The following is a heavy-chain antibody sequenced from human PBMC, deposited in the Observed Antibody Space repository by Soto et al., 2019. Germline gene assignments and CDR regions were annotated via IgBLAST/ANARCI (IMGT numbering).Heavy chain of an antibody. V-gene: IGHV5-10-1*01. CDR2: IDPSDSYT. CDR1: GYSFTSYW. Sequence: GESLKISCKGSGYSFTSYWISWVRQMPGKGLEWMGRIDPSDSYTNYSPSFQGHVTISADKSISTAYLQWSSLKASDTAMYYCARDIAIRPGPSYYYYGMDVWAQGTTVTVSS. J-gene: IGHJ6*02. CDR3: ARDIAIRPGPSYYYYGMDV. D-gene: IGHD6-6*01.